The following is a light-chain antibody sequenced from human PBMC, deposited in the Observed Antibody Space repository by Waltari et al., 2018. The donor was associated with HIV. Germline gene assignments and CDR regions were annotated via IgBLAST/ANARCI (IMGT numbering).Light chain of an antibody. Sequence: QSALTQPPSASGSLGQSVTISCTGSSSDVGRYDYVSWYQQHPGKAPKLLIFEANKRPSGVPDRLSGSKSGNTAALTVSGLQAEDEAEYSCSSYAGINPVIFGGGTTLTVL. V-gene: IGLV2-8*01. J-gene: IGLJ2*01. CDR3: SSYAGINPVI. CDR1: SSDVGRYDY. CDR2: EAN.